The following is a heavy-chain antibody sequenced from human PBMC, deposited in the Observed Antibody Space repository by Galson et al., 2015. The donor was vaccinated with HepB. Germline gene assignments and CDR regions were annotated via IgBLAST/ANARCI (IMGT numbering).Heavy chain of an antibody. CDR3: ARDGGGPTGPGYYYGMDV. D-gene: IGHD4-17*01. Sequence: SLRLSCAASGFTFSSYAMHWVRQAPGKGLEWVSYISSSSSTIYYADSVKGRFTISRDNAKSSLYLQMNSLRDEDTAVYYCARDGGGPTGPGYYYGMDVWGQGTTVTVSS. J-gene: IGHJ6*02. CDR2: ISSSSSTI. V-gene: IGHV3-48*02. CDR1: GFTFSSYA.